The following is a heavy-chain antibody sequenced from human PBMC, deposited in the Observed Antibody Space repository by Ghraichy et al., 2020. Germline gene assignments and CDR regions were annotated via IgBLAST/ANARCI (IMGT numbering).Heavy chain of an antibody. CDR2: ISYDGSNK. CDR1: GFTFSSYA. D-gene: IGHD2-2*03. CDR3: AGDQNGYCSSTSCGPYYFDY. Sequence: GGSLRLSCAASGFTFSSYAMHWVCLAPGKGLERVAVISYDGSNKYYADSVKGRFTISRDNSKNTLYSQMNSLRAEDTAVYYCAGDQNGYCSSTSCGPYYFDYWGQGTLVPVSS. J-gene: IGHJ4*02. V-gene: IGHV3-30*04.